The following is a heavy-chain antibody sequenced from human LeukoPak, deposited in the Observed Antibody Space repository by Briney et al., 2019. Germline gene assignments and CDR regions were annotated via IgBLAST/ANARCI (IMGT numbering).Heavy chain of an antibody. V-gene: IGHV3-30*04. D-gene: IGHD2-2*01. CDR1: GFTFTNFA. CDR3: ARGSVVPAAFDY. Sequence: PGGSLRFSCAASGFTFTNFAMHWVHQAPGKGLEWVAVISNDERNKYYADSVKGRFTISRDNAKNSLYLQMNSLRAEDTAVYYCARGSVVPAAFDYWGQGTLVTVSS. CDR2: ISNDERNK. J-gene: IGHJ4*02.